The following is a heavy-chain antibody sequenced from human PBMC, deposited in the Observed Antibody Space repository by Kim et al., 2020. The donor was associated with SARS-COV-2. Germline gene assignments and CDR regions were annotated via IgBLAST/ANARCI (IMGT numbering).Heavy chain of an antibody. CDR2: YDGSNK. Sequence: YDGSNKYYAESVKGRFTISRDNSKNTLYLQMNSLRAEDTAVYYCAENTGYWGQGTLVTVSS. J-gene: IGHJ4*02. CDR3: AENTGY. V-gene: IGHV3-30-3*01. D-gene: IGHD3-10*01.